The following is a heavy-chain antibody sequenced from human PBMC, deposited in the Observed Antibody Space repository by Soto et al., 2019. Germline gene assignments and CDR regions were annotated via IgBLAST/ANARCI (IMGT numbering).Heavy chain of an antibody. Sequence: ASVKVSCKASGFTFTSSAVQWVRQARGQRLEWIGWIVVGSGNTNYAQKFQERVTITRDMSTSTAYMELSSLRSEDTAVYYCAAAGTYYYDSSGYYYPYYFDYWGQGTLVTVS. CDR1: GFTFTSSA. D-gene: IGHD3-22*01. CDR3: AAAGTYYYDSSGYYYPYYFDY. CDR2: IVVGSGNT. V-gene: IGHV1-58*01. J-gene: IGHJ4*02.